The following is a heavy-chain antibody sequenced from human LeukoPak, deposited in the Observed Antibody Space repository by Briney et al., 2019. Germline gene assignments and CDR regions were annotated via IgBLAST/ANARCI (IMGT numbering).Heavy chain of an antibody. Sequence: PSETLSLTCTVSGGSISSYYWSWIRQPPGKGLEWIGYIYYSGSTNYNPSLKSRVTISVDTSKNQFSLKLSSVTATDTAVYYCARHFTDIVVVPAATGLGTAIADWYFDLWGRGTLVTVSS. V-gene: IGHV4-59*08. D-gene: IGHD2-2*01. CDR3: ARHFTDIVVVPAATGLGTAIADWYFDL. CDR2: IYYSGST. J-gene: IGHJ2*01. CDR1: GGSISSYY.